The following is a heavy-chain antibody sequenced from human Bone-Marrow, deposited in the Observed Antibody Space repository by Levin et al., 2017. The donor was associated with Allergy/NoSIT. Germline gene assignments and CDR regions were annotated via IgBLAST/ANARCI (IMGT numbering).Heavy chain of an antibody. Sequence: GESLKISCKASGYTFTGYYMHWVRQAPGQGLEWMGRINPNSGGTNYAQKFQGRVTMTRDTSISTAYMELSRLRSDDTAVYYCARELFVVVPAPYYYMDVWGKGTTVTVSS. V-gene: IGHV1-2*06. D-gene: IGHD2-2*01. CDR1: GYTFTGYY. J-gene: IGHJ6*03. CDR2: INPNSGGT. CDR3: ARELFVVVPAPYYYMDV.